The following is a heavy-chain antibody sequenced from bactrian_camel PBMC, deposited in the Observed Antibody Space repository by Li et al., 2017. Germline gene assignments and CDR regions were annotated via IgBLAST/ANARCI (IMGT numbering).Heavy chain of an antibody. CDR1: GYSGGFVC. V-gene: IGHV3S1*01. J-gene: IGHJ6*01. Sequence: QLVESGGGAVQAGGSLTLSCAASGYSGGFVCMAWFRQPPGKEREGVASFTTRARSTDYADFVKARFTISQDSARNTLYLQMNDLKPGDTAMYYCAQDVLERTCSPTADFHIWGQGTQVTVS. CDR2: FTTRARST. D-gene: IGHD8*01. CDR3: AQDVLERTCSPTADFHI.